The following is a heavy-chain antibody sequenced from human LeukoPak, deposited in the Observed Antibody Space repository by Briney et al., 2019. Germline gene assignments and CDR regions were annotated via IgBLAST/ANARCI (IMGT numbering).Heavy chain of an antibody. CDR1: GYTFTSYD. CDR2: MNPSSGNT. D-gene: IGHD2-15*01. CDR3: ASGLGNYYYYYMDV. V-gene: IGHV1-8*01. J-gene: IGHJ6*03. Sequence: ASVKVSCKASGYTFTSYDINWVRQATGQGLEWMGWMNPSSGNTGYAQKFQGRVTMTRNTSISTAYMELSSLRSEDTAVYYCASGLGNYYYYYMDVWGKGTTVTVSS.